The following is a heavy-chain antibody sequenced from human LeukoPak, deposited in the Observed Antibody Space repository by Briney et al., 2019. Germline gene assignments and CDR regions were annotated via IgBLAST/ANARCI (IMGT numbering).Heavy chain of an antibody. CDR3: XXXXPYXGMDV. Sequence: GGSLRLSCAASGFPFSSYWMHWVRQVPGKGLLWVSRINSDGSATIYADSVRGRFTISRDNAKNTLYLQMSGLRVEDTAVYHXXXXXPYXGMDVWGQGTTVTVSS. J-gene: IGHJ6*02. V-gene: IGHV3-74*01. CDR1: GFPFSSYW. CDR2: INSDGSAT.